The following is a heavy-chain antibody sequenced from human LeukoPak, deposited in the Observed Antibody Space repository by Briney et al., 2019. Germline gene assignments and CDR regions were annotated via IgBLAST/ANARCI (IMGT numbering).Heavy chain of an antibody. CDR3: ARGPRVDSSSSYNLSYYYYYMDV. V-gene: IGHV1-46*01. J-gene: IGHJ6*03. D-gene: IGHD6-6*01. Sequence: ASVKVSCKASGYTFTSYYMHWVRQAPGQGLEWMGIINPSGGSTSYAQKFQGRVTMTRDMSTSTVYMELSSLRSEDTAVYYCARGPRVDSSSSYNLSYYYYYMDVWGKGTTVTVSS. CDR2: INPSGGST. CDR1: GYTFTSYY.